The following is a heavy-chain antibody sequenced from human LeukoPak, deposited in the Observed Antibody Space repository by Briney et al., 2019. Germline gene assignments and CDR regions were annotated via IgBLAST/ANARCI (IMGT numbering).Heavy chain of an antibody. Sequence: MASETLSLTCAVYGVSFSGYYWSWIRQPPGKGLEWIGEINHSGSTNYNPSLKSRVTISVDTSKNQFSLKLSSVTAADTAVYYCARQTVYCSSTSCYYYYYYMDVWGKGTTVTVSS. CDR2: INHSGST. D-gene: IGHD2-2*01. J-gene: IGHJ6*03. V-gene: IGHV4-34*01. CDR1: GVSFSGYY. CDR3: ARQTVYCSSTSCYYYYYYMDV.